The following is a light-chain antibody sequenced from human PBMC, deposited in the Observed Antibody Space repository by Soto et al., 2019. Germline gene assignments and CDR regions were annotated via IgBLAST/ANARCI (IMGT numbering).Light chain of an antibody. CDR2: DVT. CDR3: CSYAGSYSLV. V-gene: IGLV2-11*01. J-gene: IGLJ2*01. CDR1: SSDVGGYNY. Sequence: QSALTQPRSVSGSPGQSVTISCTGTSSDVGGYNYVSWYQQYPGKAPKPMIFDVTKRPSGVPDRFSGSKSDNTASLTISGLQAEDEADYYCCSYAGSYSLVFGGGTKLTVL.